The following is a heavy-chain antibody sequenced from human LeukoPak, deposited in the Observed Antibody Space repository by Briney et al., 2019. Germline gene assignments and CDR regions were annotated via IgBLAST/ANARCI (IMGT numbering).Heavy chain of an antibody. V-gene: IGHV3-30*18. CDR1: GFTFSGYG. J-gene: IGHJ4*02. D-gene: IGHD2-2*01. CDR3: AKGTRYCSSTSCLTPYFDY. CDR2: ISYDGTNK. Sequence: PGGSLRLSCAASGFTFSGYGMHWVRQAPGKGLEWVVVISYDGTNKYYADSVKGRFAISRDNSKNTLSLQMNSLRAEDTAVYYCAKGTRYCSSTSCLTPYFDYWGQGALVTVSS.